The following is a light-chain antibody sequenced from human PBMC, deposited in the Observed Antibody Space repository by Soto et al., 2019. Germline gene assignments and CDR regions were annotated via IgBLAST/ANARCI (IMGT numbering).Light chain of an antibody. CDR2: AAS. CDR1: QGISNY. Sequence: DIQMTQSPSSLSASVGDRVTITCQASQGISNYLAWYQQKPGQVPKLLIYAASTLQSGVPSRFSGIGSGTDFTLTISSLQPEDVGSYYCQKYNSGPPVTFDPGTKVDIK. CDR3: QKYNSGPPVT. J-gene: IGKJ3*01. V-gene: IGKV1-27*01.